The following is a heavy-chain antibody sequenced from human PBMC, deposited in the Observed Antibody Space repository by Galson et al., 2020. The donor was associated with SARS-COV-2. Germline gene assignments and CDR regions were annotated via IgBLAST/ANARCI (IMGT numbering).Heavy chain of an antibody. Sequence: GESLKISCAASGFSFSAYGMHWVRQAPGKGLEWVTFTSYDENKKYYADSVKGRFTISRDNPKNTLYLQMNSLRAEGTAVYFCAKDPYYYGSGLPGWFDPWGQGTLVTVSS. CDR3: AKDPYYYGSGLPGWFDP. J-gene: IGHJ5*02. V-gene: IGHV3-30*18. CDR2: TSYDENKK. CDR1: GFSFSAYG. D-gene: IGHD3-10*01.